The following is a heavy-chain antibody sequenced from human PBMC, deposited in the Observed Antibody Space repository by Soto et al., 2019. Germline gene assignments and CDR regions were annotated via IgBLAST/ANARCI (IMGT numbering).Heavy chain of an antibody. D-gene: IGHD1-7*01. V-gene: IGHV1-69*13. Sequence: SVKVSCKASGGTFSSYAISWVRQAPGQGLEWMGGIIPIFGTANYAQKFQGRVTITADESTSTAYMELSSLRSEDTAVYYCARDPITGTTVPPYYYYFGMDVWGQGTTVTVSS. J-gene: IGHJ6*02. CDR2: IIPIFGTA. CDR1: GGTFSSYA. CDR3: ARDPITGTTVPPYYYYFGMDV.